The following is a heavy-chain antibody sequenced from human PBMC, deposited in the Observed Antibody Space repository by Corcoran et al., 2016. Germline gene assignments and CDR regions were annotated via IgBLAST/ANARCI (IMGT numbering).Heavy chain of an antibody. V-gene: IGHV3-74*01. J-gene: IGHJ4*02. Sequence: EVQLVESGGGLVQPGGSLRLSCAASGFTFSSYWMHWVRQAPGKGLVWVSRINSDGSSTSYADSVKGRFTISRDNAKNTLYLQMNSLRAEDTAVYYCARVYYDYVWGSYVPFDYWGQGTLVTVSS. CDR1: GFTFSSYW. CDR3: ARVYYDYVWGSYVPFDY. D-gene: IGHD3-16*01. CDR2: INSDGSST.